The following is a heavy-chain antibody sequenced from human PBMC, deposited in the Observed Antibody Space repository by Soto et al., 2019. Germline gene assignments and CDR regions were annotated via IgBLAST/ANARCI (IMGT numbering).Heavy chain of an antibody. CDR3: ARSDWFDP. CDR2: IKSDGSST. CDR1: GFTFSTYW. V-gene: IGHV3-74*01. J-gene: IGHJ5*02. Sequence: EVQLVESGGGLVQPGGSLRLSCAASGFTFSTYWMHWVRQAPGKGLVWVSRIKSDGSSTTYADSVKGRFTISRDNPKNTLYLQMNSLRVEDTAVYYCARSDWFDPWGQGTLVTVSS.